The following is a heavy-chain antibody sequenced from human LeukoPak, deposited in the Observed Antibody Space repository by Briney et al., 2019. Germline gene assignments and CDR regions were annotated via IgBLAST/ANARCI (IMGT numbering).Heavy chain of an antibody. Sequence: PGGSLRLSCAASGFSFRNYWMGWVRQAPGKGREGVANTKPDGSAEYYADSVRGRFTASRDNANNLLYLQMNRLRAEDTAVYYCARDGGLHTNFDYWGQGTLLTVSS. D-gene: IGHD2-15*01. CDR2: TKPDGSAE. CDR3: ARDGGLHTNFDY. J-gene: IGHJ4*02. V-gene: IGHV3-7*01. CDR1: GFSFRNYW.